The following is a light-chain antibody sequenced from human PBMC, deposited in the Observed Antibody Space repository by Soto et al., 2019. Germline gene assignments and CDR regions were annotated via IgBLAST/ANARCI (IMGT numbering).Light chain of an antibody. CDR2: GAS. Sequence: IFFTQSPGTLSLSPVERATLSCMASQSVSSSNLAWYQQKPGQAPRLLIYGASTRATGIPARFSGSGSGTEFTLTISSLQSEDFAVYYCQQYNNWPTFGGGTKVDIK. V-gene: IGKV3-15*01. J-gene: IGKJ4*01. CDR3: QQYNNWPT. CDR1: QSVSSSN.